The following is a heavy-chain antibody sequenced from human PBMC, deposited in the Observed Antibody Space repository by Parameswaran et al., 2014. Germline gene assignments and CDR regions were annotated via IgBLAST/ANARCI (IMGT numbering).Heavy chain of an antibody. V-gene: IGHV1-3*01. CDR2: INAGNGNT. CDR3: ARVHIGDYGDYDEAGAFDI. Sequence: WVRQAPGQRLEWMGWINAGNGNTKYSQKFQGRVTITRDTSASTAYMELSSLRSEDTAVYYCARVHIGDYGDYDEAGAFDIWGQGTMVTVSS. D-gene: IGHD4-17*01. J-gene: IGHJ3*02.